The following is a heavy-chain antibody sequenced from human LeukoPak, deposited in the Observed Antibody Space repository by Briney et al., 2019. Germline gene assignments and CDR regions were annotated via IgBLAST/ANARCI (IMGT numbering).Heavy chain of an antibody. CDR3: ARGDYGGNSGSTDAFDI. V-gene: IGHV4-34*01. CDR2: INHSGST. D-gene: IGHD4-23*01. J-gene: IGHJ3*02. CDR1: GGSFSGYY. Sequence: SETLSLTCAVYGGSFSGYYWSWLRQPPGKGLEWIGEINHSGSTNYNPSLKSRVTISVDTSKNQFSLKLSSVTAADTAVYYCARGDYGGNSGSTDAFDIWGQGTMVTVSS.